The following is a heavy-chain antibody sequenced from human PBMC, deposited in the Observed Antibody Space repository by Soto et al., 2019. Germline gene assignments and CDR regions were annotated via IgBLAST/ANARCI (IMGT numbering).Heavy chain of an antibody. CDR2: IYWDDDK. CDR1: GFSLSTSGVG. Sequence: QITLKESGPTLVKPTQTLTLTCTFSGFSLSTSGVGVGWIRQPPGKALEWLALIYWDDDKRYSPSLKSRLTITKDTSKNQVVLTMTNMDPGDRATYYCAHRQGGIWFDPWGQGTLVTVSS. J-gene: IGHJ5*02. D-gene: IGHD6-13*01. CDR3: AHRQGGIWFDP. V-gene: IGHV2-5*02.